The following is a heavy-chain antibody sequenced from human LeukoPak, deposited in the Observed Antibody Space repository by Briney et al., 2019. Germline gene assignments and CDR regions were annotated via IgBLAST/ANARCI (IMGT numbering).Heavy chain of an antibody. CDR1: GFTFSSYW. D-gene: IGHD3-3*01. Sequence: GGSLRLSCAASGFTFSSYWMSWVRQAPGKGLEGVANIKQDGSEKYYVDSVKGRFTISRDNAKNSLYLQMNSLRAEDTAVYYCARVGNSDFWSGYYIWYYFDYWGQGTLVTVSS. CDR2: IKQDGSEK. CDR3: ARVGNSDFWSGYYIWYYFDY. J-gene: IGHJ4*02. V-gene: IGHV3-7*03.